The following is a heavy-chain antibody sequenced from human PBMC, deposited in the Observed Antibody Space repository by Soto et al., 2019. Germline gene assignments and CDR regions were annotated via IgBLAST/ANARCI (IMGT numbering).Heavy chain of an antibody. CDR3: ARDITALYCSSTSCYTKGMDV. J-gene: IGHJ6*02. CDR1: GFTFSSYA. D-gene: IGHD2-2*02. Sequence: LRLSCAASGFTFSSYAMHWVRQAPGKGLEWVAVISYDGSNKYYADSVKGRFTISRDNSKNTLYLQMNSLRAEDTAVYYCARDITALYCSSTSCYTKGMDVWGQGTTVTVSS. V-gene: IGHV3-30-3*01. CDR2: ISYDGSNK.